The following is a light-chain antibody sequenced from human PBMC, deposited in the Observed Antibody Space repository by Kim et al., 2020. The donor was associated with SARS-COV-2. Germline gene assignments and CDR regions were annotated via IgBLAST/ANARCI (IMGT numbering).Light chain of an antibody. V-gene: IGLV3-27*01. CDR1: VLAKKY. CDR2: KDS. J-gene: IGLJ2*01. CDR3: YSATDNSLV. Sequence: SYELTQPSSVSVSPGQTARITCSGDVLAKKYTRWFQQKPGQAPVLVIYKDSERPSGIPERFSGSSSGTTVTLTISGAQVEDEADYYCYSATDNSLVFVGGTQLTVL.